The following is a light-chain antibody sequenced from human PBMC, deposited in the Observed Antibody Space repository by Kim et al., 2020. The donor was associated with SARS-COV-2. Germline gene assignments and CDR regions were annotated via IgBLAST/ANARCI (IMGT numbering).Light chain of an antibody. CDR2: DAS. CDR1: QSVSSY. CDR3: QQRSNWLT. Sequence: SRAPGEQATRSCRASQSVSSYLAWYQQKPGQAPRLLIYDASNRATGIPARFSGSGSGTDFTLTISSLEPEEFAVYYCQQRSNWLTFGGGTKVDIK. J-gene: IGKJ4*01. V-gene: IGKV3-11*01.